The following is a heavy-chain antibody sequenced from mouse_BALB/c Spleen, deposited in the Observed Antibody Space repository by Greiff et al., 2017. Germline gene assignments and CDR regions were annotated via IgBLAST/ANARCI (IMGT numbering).Heavy chain of an antibody. V-gene: IGHV5-6-4*01. CDR2: ISSGGSYT. Sequence: EVMLVESGGGLVKPGGSLKLSCAASGFTFSSYTMSWVRQTPEKRLEWVATISSGGSYTYYPDSVKGRFTISRDNAKNTLYLQMSSLKSEDTAMYYCTRDRTFRGAMDYWGQGTSVTVSS. J-gene: IGHJ4*01. CDR3: TRDRTFRGAMDY. CDR1: GFTFSSYT.